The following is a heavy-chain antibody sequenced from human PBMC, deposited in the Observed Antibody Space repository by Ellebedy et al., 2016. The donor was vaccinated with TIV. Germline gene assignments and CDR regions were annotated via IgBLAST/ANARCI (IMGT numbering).Heavy chain of an antibody. CDR3: ARVGWDLVAASDV. D-gene: IGHD1-26*01. J-gene: IGHJ3*01. V-gene: IGHV3-33*01. CDR1: GITFSTHN. Sequence: GESLKISCTASGITFSTHNLHWVRHAPGKGLEWVAVIGHDGSNKYYAASLEGRFTLSRDNSNNKLYLQMNSLRPDDTAVYYCARVGWDLVAASDVWGHGTMVTVSS. CDR2: IGHDGSNK.